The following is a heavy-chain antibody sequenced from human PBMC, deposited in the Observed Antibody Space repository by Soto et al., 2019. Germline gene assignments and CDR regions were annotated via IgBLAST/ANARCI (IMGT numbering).Heavy chain of an antibody. CDR1: GVSISSNNW. Sequence: QVQLQESGPGLVKPSGTLSLTCAVSGVSISSNNWWSWVRQPPGKGLEWIGDMYHTGSTNYNPSLKSRVTISVDKSKNHFSLELNSVTAADTAVYYCARSSRYQYDSSEGNFDYWGQGTLVTVSS. J-gene: IGHJ4*02. CDR3: ARSSRYQYDSSEGNFDY. CDR2: MYHTGST. D-gene: IGHD3-22*01. V-gene: IGHV4-4*02.